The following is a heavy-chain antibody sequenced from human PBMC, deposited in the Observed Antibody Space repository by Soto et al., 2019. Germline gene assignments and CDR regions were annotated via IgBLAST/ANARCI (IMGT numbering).Heavy chain of an antibody. CDR3: ARVSPIAARPYYYGMDV. V-gene: IGHV3-33*01. CDR1: GFTFSSYG. CDR2: IWNDGSNK. J-gene: IGHJ6*02. D-gene: IGHD6-6*01. Sequence: QVQLVESGGGVVQPGRSLRLSCAASGFTFSSYGMHWVRQAPGKGLEWVAVIWNDGSNKYYADSVKGRFTISRDNSKNTLYLQMNSLRAEDTAVYYCARVSPIAARPYYYGMDVWGQGTTVTVSS.